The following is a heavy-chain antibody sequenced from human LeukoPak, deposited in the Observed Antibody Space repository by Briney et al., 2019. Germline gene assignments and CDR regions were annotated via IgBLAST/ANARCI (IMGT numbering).Heavy chain of an antibody. Sequence: PGGSLRLSCAASGFTFSSYSMNWVRQAPGKGLEWVSSISSSSSYIYYADSVKGRFTISRDNAKNSLYLQMNSLRAEDTAVYYCARGPRHIMGAGYNWFDPWGQETLVTVSS. CDR1: GFTFSSYS. CDR2: ISSSSSYI. J-gene: IGHJ5*02. D-gene: IGHD1-26*01. CDR3: ARGPRHIMGAGYNWFDP. V-gene: IGHV3-21*01.